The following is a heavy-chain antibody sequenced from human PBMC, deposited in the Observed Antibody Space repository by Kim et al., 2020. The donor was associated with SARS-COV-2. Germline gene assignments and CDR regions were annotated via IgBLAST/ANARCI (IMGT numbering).Heavy chain of an antibody. Sequence: GGSLRLSCTASGFTFSKAQFNWVRQAPHKGLEWVGRIKKKNDGETAEYAAPVKDRFTISRDDSENTLFLQINNLKMEDTGLYFCLTDSVVPTRWGQGTLVSVSS. D-gene: IGHD3-10*01. CDR1: GFTFSKAQ. CDR2: IKKKNDGETA. CDR3: LTDSVVPTR. J-gene: IGHJ4*02. V-gene: IGHV3-15*01.